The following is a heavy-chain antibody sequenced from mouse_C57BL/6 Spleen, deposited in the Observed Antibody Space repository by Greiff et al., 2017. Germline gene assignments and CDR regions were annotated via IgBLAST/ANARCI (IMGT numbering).Heavy chain of an antibody. V-gene: IGHV1-9*01. Sequence: QVQLQQSGAELMKPGASVKLSCKATGYTFTGYWLEWVKQRPGHGLEWIGEILPGSGSTNYNEKFKGKATFTADTSSNTAYMQLSSLTTEDSAIYYCARSRSIYYYGSSYFDYWGQGTTLTVSS. CDR3: ARSRSIYYYGSSYFDY. D-gene: IGHD1-1*01. J-gene: IGHJ2*01. CDR1: GYTFTGYW. CDR2: ILPGSGST.